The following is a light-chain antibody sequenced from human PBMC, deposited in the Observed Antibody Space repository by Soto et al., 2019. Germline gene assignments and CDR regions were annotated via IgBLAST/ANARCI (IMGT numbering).Light chain of an antibody. CDR1: QDISNH. J-gene: IGKJ5*01. V-gene: IGKV1-33*01. CDR2: DAS. CDR3: QQYHNLPIT. Sequence: DIQMTQSPSSLSASVGDRVTITCQASQDISNHLNWYQQKPGKAPKLLIYDASNLETGVPSRFSGSGSGTAFTVTISSLQPEDFATYSCQQYHNLPITFGQGTRLETK.